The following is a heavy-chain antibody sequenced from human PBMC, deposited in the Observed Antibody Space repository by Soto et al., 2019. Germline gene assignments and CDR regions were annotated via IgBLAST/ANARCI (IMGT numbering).Heavy chain of an antibody. CDR2: ISGSGGST. Sequence: HPGGSLRLSCAASGFTFSSYAMSWVRQAPGKGLEWVSAISGSGGSTYYADSVKGRFTISRDNSKNTLYLQMNSLRAEDTAVYYCAKVWGFRAVAGRRLWYYFDYWGQGTLVTVSS. J-gene: IGHJ4*02. CDR1: GFTFSSYA. CDR3: AKVWGFRAVAGRRLWYYFDY. D-gene: IGHD6-19*01. V-gene: IGHV3-23*01.